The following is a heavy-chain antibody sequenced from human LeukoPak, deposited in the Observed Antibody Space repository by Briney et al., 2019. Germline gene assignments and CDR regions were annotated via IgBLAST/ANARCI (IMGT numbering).Heavy chain of an antibody. V-gene: IGHV4-39*01. Sequence: SETLSLTCTVSGGSISSSSYYWGWIRQPPGKGLEWIGSIYYSGSTYYNPSLKSRVTISVDTSKNQFSLKLSSVTAADTAVYYCARYCGGDCYPSNWFDPWGQGTLVTVSS. CDR3: ARYCGGDCYPSNWFDP. D-gene: IGHD2-21*02. CDR1: GGSISSSSYY. J-gene: IGHJ5*02. CDR2: IYYSGST.